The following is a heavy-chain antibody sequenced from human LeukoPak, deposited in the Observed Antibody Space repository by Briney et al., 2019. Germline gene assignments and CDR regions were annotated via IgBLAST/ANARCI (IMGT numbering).Heavy chain of an antibody. CDR3: ARDTAMVTYWFDP. V-gene: IGHV1-2*02. D-gene: IGHD5-18*01. CDR2: INHNSGGT. J-gene: IGHJ5*02. CDR1: GYTFTGYY. Sequence: ASVKVSCKASGYTFTGYYMHWVRQAPGQGLEWMGWINHNSGGTNYAQKFQGRVTMTRDTSISTAYMELSRLRSDDTAVYYCARDTAMVTYWFDPWGQGTLVTVSS.